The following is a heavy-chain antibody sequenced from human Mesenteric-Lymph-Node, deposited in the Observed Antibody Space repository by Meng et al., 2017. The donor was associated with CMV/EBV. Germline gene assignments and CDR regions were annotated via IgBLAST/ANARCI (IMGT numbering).Heavy chain of an antibody. D-gene: IGHD7-27*01. Sequence: GESLKISCAASGFTFSSYWMSWVRQAPGKGLEWVANIKQDGSEKYYVDSVKGRFTISRDNAKNSLYLQMNSLRAEDTAVYYCARDGGQLTGDLDYWGQGTLVTVSS. CDR3: ARDGGQLTGDLDY. J-gene: IGHJ4*02. CDR2: IKQDGSEK. V-gene: IGHV3-7*01. CDR1: GFTFSSYW.